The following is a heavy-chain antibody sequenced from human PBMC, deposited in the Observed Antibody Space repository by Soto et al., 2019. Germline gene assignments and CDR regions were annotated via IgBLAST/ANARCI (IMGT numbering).Heavy chain of an antibody. J-gene: IGHJ6*02. D-gene: IGHD2-15*01. V-gene: IGHV3-30*18. CDR3: AKLDEGGLQFAYYPMDV. CDR2: ISYDGSNK. CDR1: GFTFSNYG. Sequence: GGSLRLSCVASGFTFSNYGMHWVRQAPGKGLEWVAVISYDGSNKYYTDPVKGRFTISRDNSKNTLYLQMTSLRTEDTAVYFCAKLDEGGLQFAYYPMDVWGQGTTVTVSS.